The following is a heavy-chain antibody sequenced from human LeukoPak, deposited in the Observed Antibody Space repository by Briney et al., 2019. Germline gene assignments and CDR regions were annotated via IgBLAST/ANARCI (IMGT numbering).Heavy chain of an antibody. J-gene: IGHJ5*02. D-gene: IGHD3-10*01. CDR2: IYHSGST. Sequence: PSETLSLTCAVSGGSISSGGYSWSWIRQPPGKGLEWIGYIYHSGSTYYNPSLKSRVTISVDRSKNQFSLKLSSVTAADTAVYYCARDRDGSGKGFDPWGQGTLVTVSS. CDR3: ARDRDGSGKGFDP. V-gene: IGHV4-30-2*01. CDR1: GGSISSGGYS.